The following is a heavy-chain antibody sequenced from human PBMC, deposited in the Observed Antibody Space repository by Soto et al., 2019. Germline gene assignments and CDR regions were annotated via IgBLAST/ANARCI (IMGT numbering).Heavy chain of an antibody. D-gene: IGHD5-12*01. V-gene: IGHV1-18*04. CDR2: NNVYNGDT. CDR1: GYTFTSHG. J-gene: IGHJ4*02. Sequence: QVQLVQSGAEVKKPGASMKVSCKASGYTFTSHGISWVRQAPGQELEWMGWNNVYNGDTNYARKLQGIISMSAGSTTNTAYLVRRSLGYDDTAVYYCARDALGGPLLATIHFDQWGQGTLV. CDR3: ARDALGGPLLATIHFDQ.